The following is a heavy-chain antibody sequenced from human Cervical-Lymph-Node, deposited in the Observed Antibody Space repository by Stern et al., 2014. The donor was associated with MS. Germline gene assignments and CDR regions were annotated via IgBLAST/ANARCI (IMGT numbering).Heavy chain of an antibody. J-gene: IGHJ4*02. CDR2: SDSRGPT. D-gene: IGHD2-8*02. CDR1: GDSISSYTHY. CDR3: AKHACTGAACPFDL. Sequence: QLQLQESGPGLVKPSETLSLTCAVSGDSISSYTHYWAWIRQPPGKGLEWIGVSDSRGPTYSNPSLKMPVPISVTTPKNHSSWGLNSVTAADTAVYYCAKHACTGAACPFDLWGQGTLVTVSS. V-gene: IGHV4-39*01.